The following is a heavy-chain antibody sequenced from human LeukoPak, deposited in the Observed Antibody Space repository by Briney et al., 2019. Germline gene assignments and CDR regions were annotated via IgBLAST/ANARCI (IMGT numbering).Heavy chain of an antibody. J-gene: IGHJ3*02. Sequence: PGGSLRLSCAASGLTFSSYAMSWVRQAPGKGLEWVSAISGSGGSTYYADSVKGRFTISRDNSKNTLYLQMNSLRAEDTAVFYCAKPRGEEWLVGLYDAFDIWGQGTMVTVSS. CDR1: GLTFSSYA. V-gene: IGHV3-23*01. CDR3: AKPRGEEWLVGLYDAFDI. D-gene: IGHD6-19*01. CDR2: ISGSGGST.